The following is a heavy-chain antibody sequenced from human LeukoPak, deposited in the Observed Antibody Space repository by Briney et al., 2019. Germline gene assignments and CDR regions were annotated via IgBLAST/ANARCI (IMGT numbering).Heavy chain of an antibody. CDR2: INHSGST. CDR3: ARNYGYSYGYQEGGNWFDP. Sequence: SETLSLTCAVYGGSFSGYYWSWIRQPPGKGLEWIGEINHSGSTNYNPSLKSRVTISVDTSKNQFSLKLSSVTAADTAVCYCARNYGYSYGYQEGGNWFDPWGQGTLVTVSS. V-gene: IGHV4-34*01. J-gene: IGHJ5*02. D-gene: IGHD5-18*01. CDR1: GGSFSGYY.